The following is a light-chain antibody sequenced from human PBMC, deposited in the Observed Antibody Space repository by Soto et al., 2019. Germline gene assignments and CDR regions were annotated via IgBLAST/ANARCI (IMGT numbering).Light chain of an antibody. Sequence: DVQLPQSPFTLSSSVGDRLTLTCRASQSISSYLNGYQQKPGKAPKLLIYSASSLQSGVPSRFSGSGSGTDFTLTISSLQPEDFATYYCQQSYSTPWTFGQGTKVDI. CDR1: QSISSY. V-gene: IGKV1-39*01. J-gene: IGKJ1*01. CDR2: SAS. CDR3: QQSYSTPWT.